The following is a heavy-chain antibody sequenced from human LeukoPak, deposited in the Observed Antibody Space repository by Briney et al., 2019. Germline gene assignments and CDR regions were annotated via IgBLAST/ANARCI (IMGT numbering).Heavy chain of an antibody. CDR2: INHSGST. V-gene: IGHV4-34*01. Sequence: SETLSLTCTVSGGSISNKYWSWIRQPPGKGLEWIGEINHSGSTNYNPSLKSRVTISVDTSKNQFSLKLSSVTAADTAVYYCARVKTQQLVRRYFDYWGQGTLVTVSS. J-gene: IGHJ4*02. CDR3: ARVKTQQLVRRYFDY. CDR1: GGSISNKY. D-gene: IGHD6-13*01.